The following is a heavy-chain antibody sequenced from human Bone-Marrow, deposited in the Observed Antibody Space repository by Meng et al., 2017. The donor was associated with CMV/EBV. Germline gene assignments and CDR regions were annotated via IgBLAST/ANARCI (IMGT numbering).Heavy chain of an antibody. CDR1: GFMSSRYW. D-gene: IGHD1-14*01. CDR2: IRQDGSEK. Sequence: GGSLRLSCAGSGFMSSRYWMGWVHQVPGKGLEWVANIRQDGSEKHYVDSVEGRFTISRDNAKNSFYLQMNSLRADDTAVYYCARICVTGRACYHFDYWGQGTLVTVSS. J-gene: IGHJ4*02. V-gene: IGHV3-7*01. CDR3: ARICVTGRACYHFDY.